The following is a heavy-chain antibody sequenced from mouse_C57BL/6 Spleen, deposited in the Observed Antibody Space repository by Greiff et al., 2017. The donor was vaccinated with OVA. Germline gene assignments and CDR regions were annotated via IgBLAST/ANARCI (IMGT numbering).Heavy chain of an antibody. D-gene: IGHD1-1*01. CDR3: TRDITTVVAKGFAY. CDR1: FCPTNDDS. Sequence: FHLQHSRSQLHRPFPSFKLSYTSSFCPTNDDSLHWVKQRPDQVLYWIGWIDPENGDTEYASKFQGKATITADTSSNTSYLQLSSLTSEDTAVYYCTRDITTVVAKGFAYWGQGTLVTVSA. CDR2: IDPENGDT. V-gene: IGHV14-4*01. J-gene: IGHJ3*01.